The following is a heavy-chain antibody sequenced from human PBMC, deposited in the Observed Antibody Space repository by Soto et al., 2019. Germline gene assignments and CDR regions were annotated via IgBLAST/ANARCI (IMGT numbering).Heavy chain of an antibody. Sequence: QVQLQQWGAGLLKPSETLSLTCAVNGGSLSGYYWSWIRQSPGKGLEWIGEINHRGSSDYNPSLKSRVTISIDASKNHVTLELTSVTAADPAVYYCARSDNRNSLYGVDVGGQGTAVTVSS. D-gene: IGHD1-7*01. CDR3: ARSDNRNSLYGVDV. CDR2: INHRGSS. J-gene: IGHJ6*02. V-gene: IGHV4-34*01. CDR1: GGSLSGYY.